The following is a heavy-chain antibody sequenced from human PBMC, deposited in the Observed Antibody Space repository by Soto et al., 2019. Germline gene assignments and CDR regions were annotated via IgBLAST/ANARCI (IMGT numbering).Heavy chain of an antibody. CDR3: ARGEYQLLLEDYYYYMDV. Sequence: PSETLSLTCAVYGGSFSGYYWSWIRQPPGKGLEWIGEINHSGSTNYNPPLKSRVTISVDTSKNQFSLKLSSVTAADTAVYYCARGEYQLLLEDYYYYMDVWGKGTTVTVSS. V-gene: IGHV4-34*01. J-gene: IGHJ6*03. CDR1: GGSFSGYY. CDR2: INHSGST. D-gene: IGHD2-2*01.